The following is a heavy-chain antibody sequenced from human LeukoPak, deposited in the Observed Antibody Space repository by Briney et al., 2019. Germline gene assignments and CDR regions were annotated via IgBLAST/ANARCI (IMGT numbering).Heavy chain of an antibody. D-gene: IGHD1-26*01. CDR1: GGSISSSSYY. CDR3: VSWELYPWAPYYYYGMDV. V-gene: IGHV4-39*07. J-gene: IGHJ6*02. Sequence: SETLSLTCTVSGGSISSSSYYWGWIRQPPGKGLEWIGSIYYSGSTYYNPSLKSRVTISVDTSKNQFSLKLSSVTAADTAVYYCVSWELYPWAPYYYYGMDVWGQGTTVTVSS. CDR2: IYYSGST.